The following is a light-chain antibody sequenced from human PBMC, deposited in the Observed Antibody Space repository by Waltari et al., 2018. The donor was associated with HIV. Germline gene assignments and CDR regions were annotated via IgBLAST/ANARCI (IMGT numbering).Light chain of an antibody. CDR3: QQYVNGPWT. V-gene: IGKV3-15*01. J-gene: IGKJ1*01. CDR2: AAY. Sequence: IVTTQSPATLSVSPGERATLSCTASLSVSSSLACYLQKPGQAPRLLIHAAYTRATGTPARFSCSGSGTEFTLTISSLQSEDYAVYHCQQYVNGPWTFGPGTKVEI. CDR1: LSVSSS.